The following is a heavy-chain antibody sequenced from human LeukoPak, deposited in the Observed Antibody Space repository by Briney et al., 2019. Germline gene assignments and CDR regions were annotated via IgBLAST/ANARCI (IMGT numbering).Heavy chain of an antibody. CDR2: VYYSGSA. Sequence: SETLSLTCSVSGDSINNYYWTWIRQPPGKGLEWIGSVYYSGSASYNPSLSGRVTISVDRSRNQFSLKLTSLTAADTAVYYCAREVGDSDSDNWFDPWGQGTLVTVSS. CDR3: AREVGDSDSDNWFDP. CDR1: GDSINNYY. V-gene: IGHV4-59*01. J-gene: IGHJ5*02. D-gene: IGHD2-21*02.